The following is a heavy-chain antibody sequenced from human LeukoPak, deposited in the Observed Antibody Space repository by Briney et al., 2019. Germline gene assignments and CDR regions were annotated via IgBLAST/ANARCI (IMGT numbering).Heavy chain of an antibody. CDR2: ISGSGGTT. CDR3: AKEYNWNPYFFDY. V-gene: IGHV3-23*01. CDR1: RFTVSSNY. J-gene: IGHJ4*02. Sequence: PGGSLRLSCAASRFTVSSNYMSWVRQAPGKGLEWVSAISGSGGTTYYADSLKGRFTISRDNSKNILYLQMNNLGAEDTALYYCAKEYNWNPYFFDYWGQGILVTVSS. D-gene: IGHD1-20*01.